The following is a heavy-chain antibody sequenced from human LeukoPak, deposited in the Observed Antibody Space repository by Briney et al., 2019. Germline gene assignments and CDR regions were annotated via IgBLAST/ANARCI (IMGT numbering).Heavy chain of an antibody. CDR1: GGSISSGDYY. CDR2: IYYSGST. J-gene: IGHJ4*02. D-gene: IGHD4-17*01. V-gene: IGHV4-30-4*01. Sequence: SETLSLTCAVSGGSISSGDYYWSWIRQPPGKGLEWIGYIYYSGSTYYNPSLKSRVTISVDTSKNQFSLKLSSVTAADTAVYYCARTSDYGDYKLDYWGQGTLVTVSS. CDR3: ARTSDYGDYKLDY.